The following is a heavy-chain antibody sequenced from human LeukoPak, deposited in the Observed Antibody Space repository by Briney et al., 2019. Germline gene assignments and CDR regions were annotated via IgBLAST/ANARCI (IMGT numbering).Heavy chain of an antibody. V-gene: IGHV3-48*04. CDR2: ISSSSSTI. J-gene: IGHJ4*02. CDR1: GFTFSTYS. D-gene: IGHD3-10*01. CDR3: TRAHGRITRDAYLDY. Sequence: PGGSLRLSCTASGFTFSTYSMNWVRQAPGKGLEWVSYISSSSSTIYYADSVKGRFTISRDDSKNTLHLQMNSLRAEDTAMYYCTRAHGRITRDAYLDYWGQGTLVTVSS.